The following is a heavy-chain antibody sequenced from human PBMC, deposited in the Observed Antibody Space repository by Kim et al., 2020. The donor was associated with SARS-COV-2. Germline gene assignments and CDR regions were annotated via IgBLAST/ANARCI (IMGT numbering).Heavy chain of an antibody. J-gene: IGHJ6*02. CDR2: IDWNGGST. CDR3: ARASILETPKYFYNGMDV. V-gene: IGHV3-20*04. D-gene: IGHD3-3*01. CDR1: GFTFDDYG. Sequence: GGSLRLSCAAFGFTFDDYGMNWVRQAPGKGLEWVSGIDWNGGSTGYADSVKGRFTISRDNAKNSLYLQMNSLRAEDTALYYCARASILETPKYFYNGMDVWGQGTTVTVSS.